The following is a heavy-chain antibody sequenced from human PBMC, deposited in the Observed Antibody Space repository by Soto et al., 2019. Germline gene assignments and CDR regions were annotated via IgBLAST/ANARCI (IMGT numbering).Heavy chain of an antibody. Sequence: EVQLVESGGDLVQPGRSLRLSCEASGFNFNDYGMHWVRQAPGKGLEWVSSISWNSVSIGYADSVKGRFTISRDNAKNSLYLQMNTLRAEDTALYYCAKDMENGYNPYYSYGMDVWGQGTTVTVSS. V-gene: IGHV3-9*01. CDR2: ISWNSVSI. CDR3: AKDMENGYNPYYSYGMDV. J-gene: IGHJ6*02. CDR1: GFNFNDYG. D-gene: IGHD3-10*01.